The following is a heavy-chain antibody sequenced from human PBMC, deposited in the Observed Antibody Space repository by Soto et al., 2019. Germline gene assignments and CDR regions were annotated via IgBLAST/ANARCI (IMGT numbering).Heavy chain of an antibody. Sequence: EVQLLESGGGFVQPGGSLRLSCAASGFSFSNHAMSWVRQAPGKGLEWVSGISSGSGDNTYYAASVKGRFTISRDNSKSTLYLPMHNLRAEDTALYFCATRFTIFGVVKLSHDVDHWGQGTLVTVSS. D-gene: IGHD3-3*01. CDR1: GFSFSNHA. CDR3: ATRFTIFGVVKLSHDVDH. J-gene: IGHJ4*02. V-gene: IGHV3-23*01. CDR2: ISSGSGDNT.